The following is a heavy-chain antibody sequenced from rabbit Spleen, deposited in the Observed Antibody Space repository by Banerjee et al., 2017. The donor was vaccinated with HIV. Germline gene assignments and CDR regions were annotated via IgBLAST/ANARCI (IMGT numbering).Heavy chain of an antibody. V-gene: IGHV1S47*01. D-gene: IGHD4-1*01. CDR2: IDPVFGIT. Sequence: QEQLVESGGGLVQPGGSLKLSCKASGFDFSSYGLSWVRQAPGKGLEWIGYIDPVFGITYYANWVNGRFTISSNNAQNTLFLQRNSLTAADTATYFCVREVAAKFNLWGPGTLVTVS. CDR1: GFDFSSYG. CDR3: VREVAAKFNL. J-gene: IGHJ4*01.